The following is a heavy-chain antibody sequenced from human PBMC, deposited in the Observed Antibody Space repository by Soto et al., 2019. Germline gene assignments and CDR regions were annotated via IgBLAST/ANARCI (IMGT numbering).Heavy chain of an antibody. J-gene: IGHJ4*02. D-gene: IGHD1-26*01. CDR3: ASTVGAAYYFDF. CDR2: ISTSGST. V-gene: IGHV4-4*07. CDR1: GDSMTKYY. Sequence: QVQLQESGPGLVKPSETLSLTCTVYGDSMTKYYWSWIRQPAGKGLEWIGRISTSGSTNYNPSLKSRVTMSIDTSNNHFSLKLKSVTAADPAVYYCASTVGAAYYFDFWCQGALVTVSS.